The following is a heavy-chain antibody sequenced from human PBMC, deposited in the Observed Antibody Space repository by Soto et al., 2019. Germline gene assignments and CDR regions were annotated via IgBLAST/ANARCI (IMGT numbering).Heavy chain of an antibody. V-gene: IGHV1-46*01. Sequence: QVRLVQSGAEVKAPGASVKVSCKAPGDTFTSYYMHWVRQAPGQGLEWMGVINPSGDSAGYAQKFQGRVTMTRDTSTSTLYMDLSGLRSDDTAVYYCARVGSFEVVAATDYFDHWGQGTLITVSS. CDR1: GDTFTSYY. CDR2: INPSGDSA. CDR3: ARVGSFEVVAATDYFDH. J-gene: IGHJ4*02. D-gene: IGHD6-19*01.